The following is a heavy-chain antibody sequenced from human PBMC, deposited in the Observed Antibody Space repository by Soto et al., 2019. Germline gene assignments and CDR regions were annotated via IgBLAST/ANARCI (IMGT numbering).Heavy chain of an antibody. D-gene: IGHD2-21*02. J-gene: IGHJ4*02. V-gene: IGHV3-23*01. CDR1: GFSFSTYA. CDR3: GKEWSGDSCCGGGCLGH. CDR2: ISGSSDTT. Sequence: EVQLLDSGGGLVQPGGSQRLSCAASGFSFSTYAMSWVRQGPGKGLEWVSSISGSSDTTYYADSVKGRFTISRENPKNQRKQQMNSLMDEDTAIYYWGKEWSGDSCCGGGCLGHWGQGTLVTVSS.